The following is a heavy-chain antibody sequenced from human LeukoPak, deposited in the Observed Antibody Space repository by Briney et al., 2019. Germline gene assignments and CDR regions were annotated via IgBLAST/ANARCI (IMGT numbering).Heavy chain of an antibody. CDR3: ARVGAATFYWYYMDV. CDR1: GFTFSSYW. CDR2: IKQDGSDK. Sequence: GGSLRLSCEASGFTFSSYWMSWVRQAPGKGLEWVANIKQDGSDKYYVDSLKGRITVSRDNAKNSLYLQINSLRVGDTAVYFCARVGAATFYWYYMDVWGKGTTVTVSS. V-gene: IGHV3-7*01. J-gene: IGHJ6*03. D-gene: IGHD2-15*01.